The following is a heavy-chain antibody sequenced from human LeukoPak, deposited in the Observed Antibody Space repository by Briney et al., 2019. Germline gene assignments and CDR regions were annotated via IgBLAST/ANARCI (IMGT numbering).Heavy chain of an antibody. Sequence: SETLSLTCTVSGGSISSYYWSWIRQPPGKGLEWIGSIYYSGSTYYNPSLKSRVTISVDTSKNQFSLKLSSVTAADTAVYYCAARDYYYYYMDVWGKGTTVTVSS. J-gene: IGHJ6*03. CDR3: AARDYYYYYMDV. CDR1: GGSISSYY. CDR2: IYYSGST. V-gene: IGHV4-39*07.